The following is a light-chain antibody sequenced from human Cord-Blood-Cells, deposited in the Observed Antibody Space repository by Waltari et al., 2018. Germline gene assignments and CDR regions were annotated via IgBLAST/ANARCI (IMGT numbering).Light chain of an antibody. CDR2: EGS. J-gene: IGLJ1*01. CDR1: SSDVGSYNL. CDR3: CSYAGSSTYV. Sequence: QSALTQPASVSGSPGQSITISCTGTSSDVGSYNLVSWYQQHPGKAPKLMIYEGSKRPSGVSNRVSGSKSGNTASLTISGLQAEDEADYCCCSYAGSSTYVFGTGTKVTVL. V-gene: IGLV2-23*01.